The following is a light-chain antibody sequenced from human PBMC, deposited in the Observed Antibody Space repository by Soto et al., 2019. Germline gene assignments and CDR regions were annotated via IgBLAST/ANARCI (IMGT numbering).Light chain of an antibody. V-gene: IGLV1-44*01. CDR2: TND. CDR1: SSNIGSNT. Sequence: QSVLTQPPSASGTPGQRVTISCSGSSSNIGSNTVSWYQQLPGTAPKLLIYTNDQRPSAVPDRFSGSKSGTSASLAISGLQSEDEAAYYCAAWDDSLNGQGVFGGGTKVTVL. CDR3: AAWDDSLNGQGV. J-gene: IGLJ3*02.